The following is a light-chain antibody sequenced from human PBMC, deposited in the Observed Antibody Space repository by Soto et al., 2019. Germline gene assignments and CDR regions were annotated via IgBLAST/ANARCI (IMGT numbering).Light chain of an antibody. V-gene: IGKV1-39*01. CDR1: QSISIY. Sequence: DIQMTQSPSSLSAPVGDRVTITCRASQSISIYLNWYQQKPGKAPKLLIYAASSLQSGVPSRFSGSGSGTDFTLTISSLQPEDFATYYCQQSHSTPLTFGQGTRLEIK. CDR2: AAS. CDR3: QQSHSTPLT. J-gene: IGKJ5*01.